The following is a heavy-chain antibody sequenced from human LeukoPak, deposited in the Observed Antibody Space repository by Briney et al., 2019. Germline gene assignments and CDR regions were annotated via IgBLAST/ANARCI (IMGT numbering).Heavy chain of an antibody. J-gene: IGHJ5*02. CDR1: GGSISSGNYY. D-gene: IGHD3-22*01. CDR3: ARTEYAYDSSGYFGVDWFDP. V-gene: IGHV4-39*07. Sequence: PSETLSLTCTVSGGSISSGNYYWGWIRQPPGKGLEWIGSIFYSGSTYYNPSLKSRVTISVDTSKNQFSLKLSSVTAADTAVYYCARTEYAYDSSGYFGVDWFDPWGQGTLVTVSS. CDR2: IFYSGST.